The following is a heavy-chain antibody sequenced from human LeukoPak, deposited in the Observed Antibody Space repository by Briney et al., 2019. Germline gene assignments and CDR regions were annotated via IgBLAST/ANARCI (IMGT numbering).Heavy chain of an antibody. Sequence: GGSLRLSCAASGFTFSSYWMSWVRQAPGKGLEWVANIKLDGSEKYYVDSVKGRFTISRDNAKKSLYLQMNSPRDEDTAVYYCARDFFAFGGVIALLDYWGQGTLVTVSS. CDR3: ARDFFAFGGVIALLDY. D-gene: IGHD3-16*02. J-gene: IGHJ4*02. CDR2: IKLDGSEK. V-gene: IGHV3-7*01. CDR1: GFTFSSYW.